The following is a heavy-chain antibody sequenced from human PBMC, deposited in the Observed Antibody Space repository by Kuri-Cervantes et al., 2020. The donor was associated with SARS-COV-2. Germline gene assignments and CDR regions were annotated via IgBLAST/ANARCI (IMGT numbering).Heavy chain of an antibody. V-gene: IGHV4-34*01. CDR1: GGSSSGYY. D-gene: IGHD4-11*01. CDR2: INHSGST. J-gene: IGHJ4*02. CDR3: ARAGVRVLIDLYSNPGFDY. Sequence: ESLKISCAVYGGSSSGYYWSWIRQPPGKGLEWIGEINHSGSTNYNPSLKSRVTISVDTSKNQFSLKLSSVTAADTAVYYCARAGVRVLIDLYSNPGFDYWGQGTLVTVSS.